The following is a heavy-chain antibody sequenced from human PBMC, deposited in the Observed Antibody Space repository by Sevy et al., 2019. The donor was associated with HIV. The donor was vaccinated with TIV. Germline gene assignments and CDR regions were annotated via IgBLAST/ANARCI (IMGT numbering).Heavy chain of an antibody. V-gene: IGHV3-30*18. CDR2: VSYDGADT. Sequence: GGSLRLSCAASGFIFNNYDMYWIRQAPGKGLEWVATVSYDGADTDYADIVKGRFTISRDSSRSMLYLQMSSLRPEDTGVYFCAKDMVDCSGGTCYSGAVSPFESWGQGTLVTVSS. D-gene: IGHD2-15*01. CDR3: AKDMVDCSGGTCYSGAVSPFES. J-gene: IGHJ4*02. CDR1: GFIFNNYD.